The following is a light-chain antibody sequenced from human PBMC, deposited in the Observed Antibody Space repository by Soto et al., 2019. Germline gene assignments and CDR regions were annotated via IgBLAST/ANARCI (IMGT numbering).Light chain of an antibody. V-gene: IGLV1-51*01. CDR3: GALDSSLSAVV. CDR2: DNN. J-gene: IGLJ7*01. Sequence: QSVLTQPASVSAAPGQKVTISCSGSSSNIGNNYVSWYQHLPGTAPKLVIYDNNKRPSGIPDRFSASKSGTSATLGITGLQTGDEADYYCGALDSSLSAVVFGGGTQLTVL. CDR1: SSNIGNNY.